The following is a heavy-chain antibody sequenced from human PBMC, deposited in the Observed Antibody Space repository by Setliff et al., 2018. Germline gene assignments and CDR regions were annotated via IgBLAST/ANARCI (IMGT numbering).Heavy chain of an antibody. CDR2: ISNDAYTT. V-gene: IGHV3-11*01. CDR3: ARVHYETSTYSPTLFDH. Sequence: GGSLRLSCAASGFSFSDYYMMWIRQAPGKGLEWVSYISNDAYTTHYADSMKGRLTISRDNSKNSVFLQMNSLRVEDTAVYYCARVHYETSTYSPTLFDHWGQGALVTVSS. D-gene: IGHD3-22*01. J-gene: IGHJ4*02. CDR1: GFSFSDYY.